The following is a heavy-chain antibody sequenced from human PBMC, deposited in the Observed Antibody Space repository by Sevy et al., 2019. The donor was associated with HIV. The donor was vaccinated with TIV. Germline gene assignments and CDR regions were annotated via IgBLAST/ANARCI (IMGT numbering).Heavy chain of an antibody. CDR2: ISRSGSTI. D-gene: IGHD3-22*01. V-gene: IGHV3-48*03. CDR1: GFTFSDYE. J-gene: IGHJ4*02. CDR3: ARGLGYYDNINYSLFDY. Sequence: GGSLRLSCAASGFTFSDYEMTWVRQAPGKGLEWISFISRSGSTIYYAESVEGRFTISRDNAKNSLYLQMNSLRAEDTAVYYCARGLGYYDNINYSLFDYWGQGTLVTVSS.